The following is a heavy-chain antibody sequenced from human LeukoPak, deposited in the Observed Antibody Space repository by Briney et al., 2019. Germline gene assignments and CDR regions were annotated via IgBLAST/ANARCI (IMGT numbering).Heavy chain of an antibody. D-gene: IGHD6-13*01. V-gene: IGHV1-2*02. J-gene: IGHJ5*02. CDR2: INPNTGAT. CDR1: GYTFTGYY. CDR3: ARDLSSNWCVFDP. Sequence: GASVKVSCRASGYTFTGYYMHWVRQAPGQGLEWMGWINPNTGATNYAQKFQGRVTMTRDTSISTAYMELSSLRSDDTAVYYCARDLSSNWCVFDPWGQGTLVTVSS.